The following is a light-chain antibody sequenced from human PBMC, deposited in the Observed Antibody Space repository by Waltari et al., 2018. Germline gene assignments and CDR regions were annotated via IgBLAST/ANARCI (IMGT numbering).Light chain of an antibody. CDR2: DVN. J-gene: IGLJ3*02. CDR1: SSDIGNYNL. CDR3: CSYAGSAVSV. V-gene: IGLV2-23*02. Sequence: QSALSQTATVSGSPGQSITISCSGTSSDIGNYNLVSWYRQHPGQAPTLIIYDVNKRPSGVSNRFSGSKSGNTAFLTISGLQTADEADYFCCSYAGSAVSVFGGGTKVTVL.